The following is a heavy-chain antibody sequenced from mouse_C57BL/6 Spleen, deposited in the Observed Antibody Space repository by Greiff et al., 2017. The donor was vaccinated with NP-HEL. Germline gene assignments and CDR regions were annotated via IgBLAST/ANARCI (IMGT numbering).Heavy chain of an antibody. V-gene: IGHV3-6*01. D-gene: IGHD4-1*01. J-gene: IGHJ2*01. CDR2: ISYDGSN. CDR1: GYSITSGYY. Sequence: DVHLVESGPGLVKPSQSLSLTCSVTGYSITSGYYWNWIRQFPGNKLEWMGYISYDGSNNYNPSLKNRISITRDTSKNQFFLKLNSVTTEDTATYYCARNWERSYYFDYWGQGTTLTVSS. CDR3: ARNWERSYYFDY.